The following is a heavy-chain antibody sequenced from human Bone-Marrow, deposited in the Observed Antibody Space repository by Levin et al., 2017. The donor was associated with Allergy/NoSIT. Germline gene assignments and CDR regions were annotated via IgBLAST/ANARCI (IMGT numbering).Heavy chain of an antibody. D-gene: IGHD7-27*01. CDR2: ISGTGGST. V-gene: IGHV3-23*01. Sequence: PGGSLRLSCATSGFTFTSYAMTWVRQTPGKGPEWVSSISGTGGSTYYTDSVEGRFTISRDNSKHMLFLQMTNLSVEDTAVDYCAKPDGDEYDWGNLFMMRYFEDWGQGTQVTVSS. J-gene: IGHJ4*02. CDR1: GFTFTSYA. CDR3: AKPDGDEYDWGNLFMMRYFED.